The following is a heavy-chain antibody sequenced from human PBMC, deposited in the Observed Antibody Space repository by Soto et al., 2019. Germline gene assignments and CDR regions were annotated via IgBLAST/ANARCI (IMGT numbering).Heavy chain of an antibody. Sequence: ASVKVSCKASGYTFTGYYMHWVRQAPGQGLEWMGWINPNSGGTNYAQKFQGRVTMTRDTSISTAYMELSRLRSDDTAVYYCARLRFLESQNYYYGMDVCGQGTTVTVS. D-gene: IGHD3-3*01. CDR3: ARLRFLESQNYYYGMDV. CDR2: INPNSGGT. V-gene: IGHV1-2*02. J-gene: IGHJ6*02. CDR1: GYTFTGYY.